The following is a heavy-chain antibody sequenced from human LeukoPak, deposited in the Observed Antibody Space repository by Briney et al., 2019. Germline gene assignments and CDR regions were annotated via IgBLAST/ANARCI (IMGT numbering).Heavy chain of an antibody. CDR3: ARVSSGWSEFDY. CDR2: IYYSAST. D-gene: IGHD6-19*01. V-gene: IGHV4-59*01. J-gene: IGHJ4*02. Sequence: LEWIGYIYYSASTNYNPSLKSRVTISVDTSKNQFSLKLSSVTAADTAVYYCARVSSGWSEFDYWGQGTLVTVSS.